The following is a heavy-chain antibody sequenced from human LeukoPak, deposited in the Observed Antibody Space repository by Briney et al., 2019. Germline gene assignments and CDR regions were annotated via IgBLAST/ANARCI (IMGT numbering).Heavy chain of an antibody. Sequence: PSETLSLTCSVSGGSISSDDYCWNWIRQHPGKGLEWIGYIYYSGSTYYNPSLKSRVALSVDTSKNQFSLKLSSLTAADTAVYYCAKSREEIRGLDAFDIWGQGTMVTVSS. CDR1: GGSISSDDYC. D-gene: IGHD5-24*01. J-gene: IGHJ3*02. CDR2: IYYSGST. V-gene: IGHV4-31*03. CDR3: AKSREEIRGLDAFDI.